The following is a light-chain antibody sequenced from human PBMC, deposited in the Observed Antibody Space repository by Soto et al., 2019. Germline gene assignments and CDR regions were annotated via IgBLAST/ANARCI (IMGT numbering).Light chain of an antibody. V-gene: IGKV3-11*01. CDR3: QQRFNWPVT. Sequence: EIVLTQSPATLSLSPGERATLSCRASQSISIYLAWYQLKPGQAPRLLIYDASRRATGIPARFSGSGSGTDSTLTISSLEPEDFAVYSCQQRFNWPVTFGGGTKVEIK. CDR1: QSISIY. CDR2: DAS. J-gene: IGKJ4*01.